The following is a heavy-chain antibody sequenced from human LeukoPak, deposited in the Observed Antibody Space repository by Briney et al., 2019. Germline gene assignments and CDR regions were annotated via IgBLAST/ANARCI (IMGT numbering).Heavy chain of an antibody. J-gene: IGHJ4*02. D-gene: IGHD3-10*01. Sequence: NTSETLSLTCTVSGGSISSYYWSWIRQPPGKGLEWIGYIYYSGSTNYNPSLKSRVTISVDTSKNQFSLKLSSVTAADTAVYYCARGGVLDYWGQGTLVTVSS. V-gene: IGHV4-59*01. CDR2: IYYSGST. CDR3: ARGGVLDY. CDR1: GGSISSYY.